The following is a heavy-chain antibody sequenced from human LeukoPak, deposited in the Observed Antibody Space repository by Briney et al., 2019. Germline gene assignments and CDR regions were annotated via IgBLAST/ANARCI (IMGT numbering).Heavy chain of an antibody. V-gene: IGHV3-23*01. CDR2: ISGSGGST. D-gene: IGHD3-22*01. Sequence: GGSLRLSCAASGFTFSSYAMSWVRQAPGKGLEWVSFISGSGGSTYYADSVKGRFTISRDNSKNTLYLQMSSLRAEDTAVYYCARDLVAGYYDSSGYYFGEYNWFDPWGQGTLVTVSS. J-gene: IGHJ5*02. CDR1: GFTFSSYA. CDR3: ARDLVAGYYDSSGYYFGEYNWFDP.